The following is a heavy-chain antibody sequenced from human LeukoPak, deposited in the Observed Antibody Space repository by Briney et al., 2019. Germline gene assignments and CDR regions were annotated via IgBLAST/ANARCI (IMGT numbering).Heavy chain of an antibody. CDR3: AKLKPQIWFGESYDAFDI. J-gene: IGHJ3*02. D-gene: IGHD3-10*01. CDR2: IRYEGYDK. V-gene: IGHV3-30*02. CDR1: GFTFSDYG. Sequence: PGGSLRLSCAASGFTFSDYGMHWVRQAPGKGLEWVAFIRYEGYDKYYADSVKGRFTISRDNSKSALYLQMNSLSAEDTAVYYCAKLKPQIWFGESYDAFDIWGQGTMVTVSS.